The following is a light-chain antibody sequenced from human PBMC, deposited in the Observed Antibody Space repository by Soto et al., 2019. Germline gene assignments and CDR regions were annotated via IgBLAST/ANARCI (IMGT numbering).Light chain of an antibody. CDR3: QQYGRSGT. J-gene: IGKJ1*01. CDR1: QSVSNNY. V-gene: IGKV3-20*01. Sequence: EIMLTQSPGTLSLSPGESATLXFGASQSVSNNYLAWYQQKPGQAPRLLIYGASNRATGIPDRFSGSGSGTDFTLTISRLEPEDFAVYYCQQYGRSGTFGQGTKVDIK. CDR2: GAS.